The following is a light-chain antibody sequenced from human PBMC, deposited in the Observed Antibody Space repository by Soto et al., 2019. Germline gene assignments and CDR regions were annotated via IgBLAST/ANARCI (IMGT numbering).Light chain of an antibody. CDR3: MQDYNYPRT. J-gene: IGKJ1*01. V-gene: IGKV1-6*01. Sequence: AIQMTQSPSSLSASVGDRVTITCRASQGIRNDLGWYQQKPGNAPKVLIYAASTLQSGVPSRFSGSGSGTDFTPTITNLQPEDFATYYCMQDYNYPRTFGQGTKVEIK. CDR1: QGIRND. CDR2: AAS.